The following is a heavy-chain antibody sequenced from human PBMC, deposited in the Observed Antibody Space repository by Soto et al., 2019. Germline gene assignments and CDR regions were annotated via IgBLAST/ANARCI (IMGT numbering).Heavy chain of an antibody. Sequence: PSETLSLTCAVYGGSFSGYYWNWIRQPPGKGLEWIGEINHSGSTNYNPSIKSRITISVDTSKNQFSLKLSSVTAEDTAVYYCARDYGSDAFDIWGQGTMVTVSS. D-gene: IGHD4-17*01. J-gene: IGHJ3*02. CDR3: ARDYGSDAFDI. CDR2: INHSGST. V-gene: IGHV4-34*01. CDR1: GGSFSGYY.